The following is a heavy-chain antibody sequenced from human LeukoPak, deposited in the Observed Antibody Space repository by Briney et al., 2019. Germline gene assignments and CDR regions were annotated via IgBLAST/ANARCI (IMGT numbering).Heavy chain of an antibody. V-gene: IGHV1-18*01. Sequence: ASVKVSCKASGYTFTSYGISWVRQAPGQGLEWMGWISAYNGNTNSAQKLQGRVTMTTDTSTSTAYMELRSLRSDDTAVYYCARVSSYCSSTSCYGEDYYYYYMDVWGKGTTVTVSS. CDR1: GYTFTSYG. D-gene: IGHD2-2*01. CDR3: ARVSSYCSSTSCYGEDYYYYYMDV. J-gene: IGHJ6*03. CDR2: ISAYNGNT.